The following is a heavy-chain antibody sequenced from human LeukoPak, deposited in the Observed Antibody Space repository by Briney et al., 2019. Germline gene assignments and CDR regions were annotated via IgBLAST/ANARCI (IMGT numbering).Heavy chain of an antibody. CDR3: ARDLIAAAGTYNWFDP. CDR1: GGSISSYY. CDR2: IYTSGST. D-gene: IGHD6-13*01. V-gene: IGHV4-4*07. J-gene: IGHJ5*02. Sequence: PSETLSLTCTVSGGSISSYYWSWIRQPAGKGLEWIGRIYTSGSTNYNPSLKSRVTMSVDTSKNQFSLKLSSVTAADTAAYYCARDLIAAAGTYNWFDPWGQGTLVTVSS.